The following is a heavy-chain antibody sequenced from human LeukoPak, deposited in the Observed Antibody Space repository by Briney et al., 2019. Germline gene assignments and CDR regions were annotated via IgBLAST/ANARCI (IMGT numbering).Heavy chain of an antibody. D-gene: IGHD1-1*01. J-gene: IGHJ4*02. CDR1: GFTFSNYG. V-gene: IGHV3-NL1*01. CDR2: IYGGGST. CDR3: AKGVQLDY. Sequence: PGRSLRLSCAASGFTFSNYGFHWVRQAPGKGLEWVSVIYGGGSTDYADSVKGRFIISIDNSKNTLYLQMNSLRAEDTAVYYCAKGVQLDYWGQGILVTVSS.